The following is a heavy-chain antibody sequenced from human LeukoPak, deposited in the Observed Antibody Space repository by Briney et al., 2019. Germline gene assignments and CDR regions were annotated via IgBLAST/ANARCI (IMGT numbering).Heavy chain of an antibody. J-gene: IGHJ6*04. Sequence: ASVKVSCKASGYTFTSYGISWVRQAPGQGLEWMRWISAYNGNTNYAQKLQGRVTMTTDTSTSTAYMELRSLRFDDTAVYYCAREGPEDLWFREFFGCYYYGMDVWGKGTTVTVSS. CDR2: ISAYNGNT. V-gene: IGHV1-18*04. CDR3: AREGPEDLWFREFFGCYYYGMDV. D-gene: IGHD3-10*01. CDR1: GYTFTSYG.